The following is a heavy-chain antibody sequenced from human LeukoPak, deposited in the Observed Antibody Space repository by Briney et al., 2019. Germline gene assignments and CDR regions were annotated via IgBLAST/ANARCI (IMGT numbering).Heavy chain of an antibody. D-gene: IGHD5-18*01. Sequence: GASLRLSCAASGFTFSSYAMSWVRQAPGKGLEWVSAISGSGGSTYYAGSVKGRFTISRDNAKNSLYLQMNSLRAEDTAVYYCARELGDTAMVRWFDPWGQGTLVTVSS. CDR2: ISGSGGST. CDR1: GFTFSSYA. CDR3: ARELGDTAMVRWFDP. J-gene: IGHJ5*02. V-gene: IGHV3-23*01.